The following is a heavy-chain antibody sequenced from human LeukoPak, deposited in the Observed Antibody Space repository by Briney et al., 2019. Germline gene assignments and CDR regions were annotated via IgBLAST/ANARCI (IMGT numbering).Heavy chain of an antibody. Sequence: GGSLRLSCAASGFTFSNYAMSWVRQAPGKGLEWVSGISGSGGDTYYADSVEGRFTISRDNSKNTLYLQMNSLRVEDTAVYYCAKDRKGTRAYFFDYWGQGTLVTVSS. CDR2: ISGSGGDT. J-gene: IGHJ4*02. CDR1: GFTFSNYA. D-gene: IGHD1-7*01. CDR3: AKDRKGTRAYFFDY. V-gene: IGHV3-23*01.